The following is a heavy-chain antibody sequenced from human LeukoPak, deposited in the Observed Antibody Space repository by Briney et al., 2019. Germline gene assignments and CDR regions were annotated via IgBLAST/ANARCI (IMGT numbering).Heavy chain of an antibody. J-gene: IGHJ4*02. V-gene: IGHV3-23*01. Sequence: GGSLRLSCAASGFTFSTYSMSWVRQAPGKGLDWVSAISGSGTTTYYADSVKGRFTISRDISKNTLYLQMNSLRAEDTAVYYCAKPLSAASGTDFHYWGQGTLVTVSS. CDR1: GFTFSTYS. CDR3: AKPLSAASGTDFHY. D-gene: IGHD6-13*01. CDR2: ISGSGTTT.